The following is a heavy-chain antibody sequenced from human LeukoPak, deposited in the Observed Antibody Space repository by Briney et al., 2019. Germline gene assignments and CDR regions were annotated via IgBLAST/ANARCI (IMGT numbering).Heavy chain of an antibody. CDR2: FYHSGST. CDR3: ARGEGYFNYYMDV. CDR1: GYSITSGYY. D-gene: IGHD1-26*01. Sequence: SETLSLTCTVSGYSITSGYYCGWIRQAPGRGLEWIGNFYHSGSTYYNPSLKSRVTISIDTSKNQCSLKLSSMTAADTAMYYCARGEGYFNYYMDVWGKGTTVTVSS. J-gene: IGHJ6*03. V-gene: IGHV4-38-2*02.